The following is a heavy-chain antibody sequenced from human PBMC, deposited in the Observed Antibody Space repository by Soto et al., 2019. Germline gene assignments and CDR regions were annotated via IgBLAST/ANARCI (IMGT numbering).Heavy chain of an antibody. CDR1: GGSFSGYY. J-gene: IGHJ4*02. V-gene: IGHV4-34*01. CDR3: ARATVVTPVDY. CDR2: INHSGST. Sequence: PSETLSLTCAVYGGSFSGYYWSWIRQPPGKGLEWIGEINHSGSTNYNPSLKSRVTISVDTSKNQFSLKLSSVTAADTAVYYCARATVVTPVDYWGQGTLVTVSS. D-gene: IGHD4-17*01.